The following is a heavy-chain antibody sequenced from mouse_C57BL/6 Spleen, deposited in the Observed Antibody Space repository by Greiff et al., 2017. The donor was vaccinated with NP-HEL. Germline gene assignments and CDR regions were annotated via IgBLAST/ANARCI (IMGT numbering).Heavy chain of an antibody. CDR2: IYPGDGDT. D-gene: IGHD3-2*02. J-gene: IGHJ4*01. Sequence: QVQLQQSGAELVKPGASVKISCKASGYAFSSYWMNWVKQRPGKGLEWIGQIYPGDGDTNYNGKFKGKATLTADKSSSTAYMQLSSLTSEDSAVYFCARKDSSGSRAMDYWGQGTSVTVSS. CDR3: ARKDSSGSRAMDY. CDR1: GYAFSSYW. V-gene: IGHV1-80*01.